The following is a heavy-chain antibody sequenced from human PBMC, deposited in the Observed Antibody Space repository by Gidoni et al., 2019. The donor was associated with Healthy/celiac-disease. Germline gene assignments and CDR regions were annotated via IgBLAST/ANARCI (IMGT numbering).Heavy chain of an antibody. D-gene: IGHD5-12*01. CDR2: ISWNSGSI. J-gene: IGHJ6*02. CDR3: AKDRGYLYYYGMDV. CDR1: RFPFDDYA. Sequence: EVQLVESGGGLVLPGRSLRLSCAASRFPFDDYAMHWVRQAPGKGLEWVSGISWNSGSIGYADSVKGRFTISRDNAKNSLYLQMNSLRAEDTALYYCAKDRGYLYYYGMDVWGQGTTVTVSS. V-gene: IGHV3-9*01.